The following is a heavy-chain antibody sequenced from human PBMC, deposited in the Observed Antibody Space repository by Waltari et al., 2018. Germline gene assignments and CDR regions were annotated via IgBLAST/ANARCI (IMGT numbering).Heavy chain of an antibody. V-gene: IGHV4-39*01. CDR2: MEYSGRT. Sequence: KLQQWGAGLLKPSETLSLTCIVSGGSISSSSYYWGWNRQPPGKGLEWIGNMEYSGRTYYTPSLKKRVTIAEDTSKSQWSRKLGAETAADATVYYCARVSSDDSVWGSYRPYFDSWGQGTLVTVSS. J-gene: IGHJ4*02. D-gene: IGHD3-16*02. CDR3: ARVSSDDSVWGSYRPYFDS. CDR1: GGSISSSSYY.